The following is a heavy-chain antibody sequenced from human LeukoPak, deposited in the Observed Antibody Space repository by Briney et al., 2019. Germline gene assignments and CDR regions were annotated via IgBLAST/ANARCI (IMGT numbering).Heavy chain of an antibody. V-gene: IGHV3-30*02. CDR3: AKDHCSSTSCSYYDYYMDV. CDR1: GFTFSSYG. J-gene: IGHJ6*03. Sequence: GGSLRLSCAASGFTFSSYGMHWVRQAPGKGLEWVTFIRYDGVNKYYADSVKGRFTISRDNSKNTLYLQMNSLRAEDTAVYYCAKDHCSSTSCSYYDYYMDVWGKGTTVTVSS. CDR2: IRYDGVNK. D-gene: IGHD2-2*01.